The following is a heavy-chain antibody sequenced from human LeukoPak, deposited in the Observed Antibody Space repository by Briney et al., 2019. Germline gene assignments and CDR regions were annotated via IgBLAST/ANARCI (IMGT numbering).Heavy chain of an antibody. CDR1: GDSLSDMS. CDR3: ASGNEVTLEGFAL. Sequence: GAPIKVSCKVSGDSLSDMSVHWIRQAPGRGLEWMGSFDSEDGEPVYAQKFQGRLTMTEDTSTDTAYMDLSSLTFEDTAVYYCASGNEVTLEGFALWGQGTMVSVSA. J-gene: IGHJ3*01. D-gene: IGHD2-8*01. V-gene: IGHV1-24*01. CDR2: FDSEDGEP.